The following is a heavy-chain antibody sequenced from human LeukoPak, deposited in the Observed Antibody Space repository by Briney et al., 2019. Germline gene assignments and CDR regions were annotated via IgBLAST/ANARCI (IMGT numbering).Heavy chain of an antibody. J-gene: IGHJ4*02. Sequence: PSGTLSLTCAVSGGAISNSNWWSWVRQPPGKGLEWIGEIYHSGRDNYNPSLKSRVTISIDTSKSQFSLKLSSVTAADTAVYYCARDGYTYGSFDYWGQGTLVTVSS. CDR3: ARDGYTYGSFDY. V-gene: IGHV4-4*02. CDR1: GGAISNSNW. D-gene: IGHD5-18*01. CDR2: IYHSGRD.